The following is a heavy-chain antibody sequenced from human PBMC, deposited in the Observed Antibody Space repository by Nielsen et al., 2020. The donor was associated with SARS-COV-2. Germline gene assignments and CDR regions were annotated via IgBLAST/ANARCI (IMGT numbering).Heavy chain of an antibody. CDR1: GFTFDDYA. CDR3: ARGESDYDSSGYYYGMDV. J-gene: IGHJ6*02. Sequence: LKISCAASGFTFDDYAMHWVRQAPGKGLEWVSGISWNSGSIGYADSVKGRFTISRDNAKNSLYLQMNSLRDEDTAVYYCARGESDYDSSGYYYGMDVWGQGTTVTVSS. CDR2: ISWNSGSI. V-gene: IGHV3-9*01. D-gene: IGHD3-22*01.